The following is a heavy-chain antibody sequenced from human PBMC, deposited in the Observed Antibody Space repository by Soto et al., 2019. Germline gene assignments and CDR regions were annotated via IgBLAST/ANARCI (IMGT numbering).Heavy chain of an antibody. CDR1: GFTFSDYH. V-gene: IGHV3-11*06. J-gene: IGHJ4*02. CDR3: ARIHYYDSSGYYPLYFDY. Sequence: QVQLVESGGGLVKPGGSLRLSCAASGFTFSDYHMSWIRQAPGKGLEWISYISSSSSYTNCADSVKGRFTISRDDAKNSLYLQMNSLRAEDTAVYYCARIHYYDSSGYYPLYFDYWGQGTLVTVSS. D-gene: IGHD3-22*01. CDR2: ISSSSSYT.